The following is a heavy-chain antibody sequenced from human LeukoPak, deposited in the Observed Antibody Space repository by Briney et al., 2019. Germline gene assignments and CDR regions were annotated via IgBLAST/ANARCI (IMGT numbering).Heavy chain of an antibody. CDR1: GGTFSSYT. CDR3: ASKGDTYCGGDCYSN. Sequence: SVKVSCKASGGTFSSYTISWVRQAPGQGLEWMGRIIPILGIANYAQKFQGRVTVTADTSTSTAYMELSSLRSEDTAVYYCASKGDTYCGGDCYSNWGQGTLVTVSS. V-gene: IGHV1-69*02. CDR2: IIPILGIA. D-gene: IGHD2-21*01. J-gene: IGHJ4*02.